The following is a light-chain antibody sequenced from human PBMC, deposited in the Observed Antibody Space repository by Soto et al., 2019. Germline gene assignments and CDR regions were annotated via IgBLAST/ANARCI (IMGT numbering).Light chain of an antibody. CDR2: NTS. CDR1: TGAVTSGHY. CDR3: LLSYSGARV. V-gene: IGLV7-46*01. Sequence: QAVVTQEPSLTVSPGGTVTLTCGSSTGAVTSGHYPYWFQQKPGQAPRTLVYNTSDKHSWAPARFSGSLLGGKAALTLSGAQPEDEAEYYCLLSYSGARVFGGGTKVTVL. J-gene: IGLJ3*02.